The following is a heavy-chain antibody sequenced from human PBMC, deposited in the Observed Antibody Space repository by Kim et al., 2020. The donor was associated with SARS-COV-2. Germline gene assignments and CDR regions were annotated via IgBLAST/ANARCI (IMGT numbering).Heavy chain of an antibody. J-gene: IGHJ4*02. Sequence: SDNPALKSRVARSVDTSKSQFSRKLSSVTAADTAVYYCARSTGAKGPLDYWGQGTLVTVSS. D-gene: IGHD1-26*01. V-gene: IGHV4-31*02. CDR3: ARSTGAKGPLDY.